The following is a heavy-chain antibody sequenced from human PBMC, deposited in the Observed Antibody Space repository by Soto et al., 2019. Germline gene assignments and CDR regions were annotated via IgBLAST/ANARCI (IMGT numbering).Heavy chain of an antibody. D-gene: IGHD5-18*01. V-gene: IGHV1-69*06. Sequence: SVKVSCKASGCTFSSYAISWVRQAPGQGLEWMGGIIPIVGTANYAQKFQGRVTITADKSTSTAYMELSGLRSEDTAVYYCARGQRGYSYGSDYGMDVWGQGTTFTV. CDR1: GCTFSSYA. J-gene: IGHJ6*02. CDR2: IIPIVGTA. CDR3: ARGQRGYSYGSDYGMDV.